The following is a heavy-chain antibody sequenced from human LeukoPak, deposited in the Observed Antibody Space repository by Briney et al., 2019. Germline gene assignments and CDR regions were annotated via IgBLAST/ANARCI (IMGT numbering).Heavy chain of an antibody. CDR1: GYTFTSYG. D-gene: IGHD2-8*01. CDR2: ISAYNGNT. CDR3: ARVGLLYFRAGMDV. Sequence: ASVKVSCKASGYTFTSYGISWVRQAPGQGLEWMGWISAYNGNTNYAQKLQGRVTMTTDTSTSTAYMELRSLRSDDTAAYYCARVGLLYFRAGMDVWGQGTTVTVSS. J-gene: IGHJ6*02. V-gene: IGHV1-18*01.